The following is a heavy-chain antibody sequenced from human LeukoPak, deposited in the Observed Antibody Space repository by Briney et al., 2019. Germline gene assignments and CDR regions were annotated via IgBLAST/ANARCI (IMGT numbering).Heavy chain of an antibody. CDR2: IKQDGSEK. V-gene: IGHV3-7*03. Sequence: GGSLRLSCAASGFTFSNYGMSWVRQAPGKGLEWVASIKQDGSEKFYVDSVKGRFTISRDNAKNSLFLQMNSLKTDDTAVYYCARAPHSGSYFFYWGQGTLVTVSS. CDR1: GFTFSNYG. CDR3: ARAPHSGSYFFY. J-gene: IGHJ4*02. D-gene: IGHD1-26*01.